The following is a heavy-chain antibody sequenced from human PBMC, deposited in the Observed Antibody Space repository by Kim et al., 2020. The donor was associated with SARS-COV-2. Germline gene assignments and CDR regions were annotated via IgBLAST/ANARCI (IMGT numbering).Heavy chain of an antibody. V-gene: IGHV4-39*01. Sequence: SETLSLTCTVSGGSISSSSYYWGWIRQPPGQGLEWIGSIYYSGSTYYNPSLKSRVTISVDTSKNQFSLKLSSVTAADTAVYYCARRSDDSSGYFDWFDPWGQETLVTVSS. CDR1: GGSISSSSYY. J-gene: IGHJ5*02. CDR3: ARRSDDSSGYFDWFDP. CDR2: IYYSGST. D-gene: IGHD3-22*01.